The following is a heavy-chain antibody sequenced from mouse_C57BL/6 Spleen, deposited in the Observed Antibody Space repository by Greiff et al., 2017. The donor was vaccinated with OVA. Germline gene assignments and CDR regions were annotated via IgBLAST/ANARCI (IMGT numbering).Heavy chain of an antibody. CDR3: TGQGGAMDD. Sequence: EVKLQESGGGLVQPGGSMKLSCVASGFTFSNYWMNWVRQSPEKGLEWVAQIRLKSDNYATHYAESVKGRFTISRDDSKSSVYLQMNNLRAEDTGIYYCTGQGGAMDDWGQGTSVTVSS. J-gene: IGHJ4*01. CDR2: IRLKSDNYAT. CDR1: GFTFSNYW. D-gene: IGHD1-1*02. V-gene: IGHV6-3*01.